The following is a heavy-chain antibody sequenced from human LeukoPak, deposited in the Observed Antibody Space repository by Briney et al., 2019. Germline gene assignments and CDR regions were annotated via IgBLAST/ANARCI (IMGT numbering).Heavy chain of an antibody. CDR1: GFSFSDSV. CDR3: VKEAYYGWGSSPTFYFDN. V-gene: IGHV3-30*04. CDR2: ISHDVKTT. J-gene: IGHJ4*02. D-gene: IGHD3-10*01. Sequence: GGSLRLSCVASGFSFSDSVIHWVRQAPGKGLKWVAVISHDVKTTYYADSAKGRFTISRDNSRNTVFLQMNRLRPEDTAVYYCVKEAYYGWGSSPTFYFDNWGQGTRVTVSS.